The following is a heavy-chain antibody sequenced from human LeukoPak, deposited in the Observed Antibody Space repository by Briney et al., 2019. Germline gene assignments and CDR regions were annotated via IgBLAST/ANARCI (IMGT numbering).Heavy chain of an antibody. D-gene: IGHD6-6*01. CDR3: ARGGAARPDY. J-gene: IGHJ4*02. CDR1: GFTFSSYW. CDR2: IKQDGSEK. V-gene: IGHV3-7*01. Sequence: PGGSLRLSCAASGFTFSSYWMSWVRQAPGKGLEWVANIKQDGSEKYYVDSVKGRFTISRDNVKNSLYLQINSLRVEDTSVYYCARGGAARPDYWGQGTLVTVSS.